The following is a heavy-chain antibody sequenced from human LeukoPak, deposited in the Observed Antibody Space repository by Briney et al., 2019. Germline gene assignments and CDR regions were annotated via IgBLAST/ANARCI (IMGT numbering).Heavy chain of an antibody. CDR3: ARAADGYNPYFDY. V-gene: IGHV3-30-3*01. CDR1: GFTFSSYA. D-gene: IGHD5-24*01. Sequence: GGSLRLSCAASGFTFSSYAMHWVSQAPGKGLEWVAVISYDGSNKYYADSVKGRFTISRDNSKNTLYLRMNSLRAEDTAVYYCARAADGYNPYFDYWGQGTLVTVSS. CDR2: ISYDGSNK. J-gene: IGHJ4*02.